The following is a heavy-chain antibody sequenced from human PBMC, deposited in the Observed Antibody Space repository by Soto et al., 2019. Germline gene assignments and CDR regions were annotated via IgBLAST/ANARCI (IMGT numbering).Heavy chain of an antibody. V-gene: IGHV5-51*01. Sequence: PGESLKISCKGSGYSFTSYWIGWVRQMPGKGLEWMGIIYPGDSDTRYSPSFQGQVTISADKSISTAYLQWSSLKASDTAMYYCARHGIAARPPYYYYYYYMDVWGKGTTVTVSS. J-gene: IGHJ6*03. CDR3: ARHGIAARPPYYYYYYYMDV. D-gene: IGHD6-6*01. CDR2: IYPGDSDT. CDR1: GYSFTSYW.